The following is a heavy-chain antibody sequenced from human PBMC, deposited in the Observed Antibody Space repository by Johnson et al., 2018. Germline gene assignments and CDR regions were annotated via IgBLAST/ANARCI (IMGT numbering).Heavy chain of an antibody. Sequence: VQLVQSGGGLVKPGGSLRLSCAASGFTFSSYSMNWVRQAPGKGLEWVSSISSSSSYIYYADSVKGRFTISRDNAKNSLYLQMKSLRAEDTAVYYCARDFSGSYLNDAFDIWGQGTMVTVSS. J-gene: IGHJ3*02. CDR3: ARDFSGSYLNDAFDI. D-gene: IGHD1-26*01. CDR1: GFTFSSYS. CDR2: ISSSSSYI. V-gene: IGHV3-21*01.